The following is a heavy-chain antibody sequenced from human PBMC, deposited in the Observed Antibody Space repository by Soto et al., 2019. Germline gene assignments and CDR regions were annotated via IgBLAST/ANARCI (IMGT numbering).Heavy chain of an antibody. D-gene: IGHD6-19*01. CDR1: GYTFTSYG. CDR3: ARGEVAGDYYYYYGMDV. Sequence: QVQLVQSGAEVKKPGASVRVSCKASGYTFTSYGISWVRQAPGQGLEWMGWISAYNVKTNYAPILQGRVTMTTDTTTSTAYIELRSLRSDDTAVYFCARGEVAGDYYYYYGMDVWGQGTTVTVSS. CDR2: ISAYNVKT. V-gene: IGHV1-18*01. J-gene: IGHJ6*02.